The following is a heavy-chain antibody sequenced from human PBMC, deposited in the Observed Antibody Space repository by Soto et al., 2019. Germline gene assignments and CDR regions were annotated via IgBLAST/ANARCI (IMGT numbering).Heavy chain of an antibody. CDR2: ITTSGGNT. CDR3: AGRYRTNGVCYTNYYYYIDV. CDR1: GFTFSTYA. V-gene: IGHV3-23*01. D-gene: IGHD2-8*01. J-gene: IGHJ6*03. Sequence: EVQLLESGGGLVQPGGSLRLSCAASGFTFSTYAMSWVRQAPGKGLEWVSTITTSGGNTYYADSVQGRFTISRDNSKNTLYLQMSGLRAEDAAVYYCAGRYRTNGVCYTNYYYYIDVWGKGTTVTVSS.